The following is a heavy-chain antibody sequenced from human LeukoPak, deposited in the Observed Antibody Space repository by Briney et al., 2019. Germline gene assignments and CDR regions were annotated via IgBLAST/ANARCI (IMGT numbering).Heavy chain of an antibody. V-gene: IGHV3-23*01. D-gene: IGHD3-10*01. J-gene: IGHJ4*02. CDR3: ARAYPTPRGVNFDH. CDR1: GFTFSVAA. Sequence: GGSLRLSCAASGFTFSVAAMTWVRQAPGKGLEWVSLIGASGESTYYADSVTGRFAISSDTSKNTLYLQMNSPRTEDTAVYYCARAYPTPRGVNFDHWGQGTLVTVSS. CDR2: IGASGEST.